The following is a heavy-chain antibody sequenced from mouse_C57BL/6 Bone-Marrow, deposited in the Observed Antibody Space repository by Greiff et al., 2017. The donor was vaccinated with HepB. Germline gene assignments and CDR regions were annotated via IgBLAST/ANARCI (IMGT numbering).Heavy chain of an antibody. V-gene: IGHV5-4*01. CDR3: ARVYYAWFAY. J-gene: IGHJ3*01. D-gene: IGHD1-1*01. CDR2: ISDGGSYT. CDR1: GFTFSSYA. Sequence: DVQLVESGGGLVKPGGSLKLSCAASGFTFSSYAMSWVRQTPEKRLEWVATISDGGSYTYYPDNVKGRFTISRDNAKNNLYLQMSQLKSEDTAMYYCARVYYAWFAYWGQGTLVTVSA.